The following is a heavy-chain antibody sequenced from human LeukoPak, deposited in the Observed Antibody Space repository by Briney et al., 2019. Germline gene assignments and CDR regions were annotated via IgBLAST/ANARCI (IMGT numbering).Heavy chain of an antibody. J-gene: IGHJ6*02. V-gene: IGHV3-30-3*01. CDR3: ARGETYYYGSGSYFTGYYYYYGMDV. CDR1: GFTFSSYA. CDR2: ISYDGSNK. D-gene: IGHD3-10*01. Sequence: GRSLRLSCAASGFTFSSYAMHWVRQAPGKGLEWVAVISYDGSNKYYADSVKGRFTISRDNSKNTLYLQMNSLRAEDTAVYYCARGETYYYGSGSYFTGYYYYYGMDVWGQGTTVTVSS.